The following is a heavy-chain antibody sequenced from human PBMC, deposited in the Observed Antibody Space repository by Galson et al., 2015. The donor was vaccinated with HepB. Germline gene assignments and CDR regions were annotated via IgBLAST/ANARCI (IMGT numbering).Heavy chain of an antibody. CDR2: INAGNGDT. D-gene: IGHD4-11*01. CDR1: GYTFTSYI. CDR3: ARDYAGGVYSNYRLPTPPAKERDWFDP. V-gene: IGHV1-3*01. Sequence: SVKVSCKASGYTFTSYIMHWVRQAPGQRLEWMGWINAGNGDTKYSQKFQGRVTITRDTSATTAYMELSSLRSEDTAVYYCARDYAGGVYSNYRLPTPPAKERDWFDPWGQGTLVTVSS. J-gene: IGHJ5*02.